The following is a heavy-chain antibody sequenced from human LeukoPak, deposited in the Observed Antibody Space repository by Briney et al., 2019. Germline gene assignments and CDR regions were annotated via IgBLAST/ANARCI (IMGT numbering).Heavy chain of an antibody. CDR3: ARVIDDFWSGYFDY. J-gene: IGHJ4*02. D-gene: IGHD3-3*01. V-gene: IGHV3-21*01. CDR1: GFTFSSYS. Sequence: GGSLRLSCAASGFTFSSYSMNWVRQAPGKGLEWVSSISSSSSYIYYANSVKGRFTISRDNAKNSLYLQMNSLRAEDTAVYYCARVIDDFWSGYFDYWGQGTLVTVSS. CDR2: ISSSSSYI.